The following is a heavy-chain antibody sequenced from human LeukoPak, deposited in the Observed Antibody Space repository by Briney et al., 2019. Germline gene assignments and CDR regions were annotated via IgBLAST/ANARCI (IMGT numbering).Heavy chain of an antibody. CDR1: GASITSSDSY. J-gene: IGHJ4*02. Sequence: PSETLSLTSTVYGASITSSDSYWSWIRQHPGKGLEWSAFIFYTGSTYYSPSLNSRLTISIDTSKNQFSLKLSSVTAADTAVYYCARDGRGYCSTTSCYEVDSWGQGTLVTVSA. V-gene: IGHV4-30-4*08. D-gene: IGHD2-2*01. CDR2: IFYTGST. CDR3: ARDGRGYCSTTSCYEVDS.